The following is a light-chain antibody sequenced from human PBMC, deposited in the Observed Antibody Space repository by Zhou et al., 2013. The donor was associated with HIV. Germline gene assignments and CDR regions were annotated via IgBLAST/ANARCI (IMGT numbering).Light chain of an antibody. V-gene: IGKV3-11*01. CDR1: QNVNNY. Sequence: EIVLTQSPATLSLSPGERATLSCRASQNVNNYLAWYQHKPGQPPRLLIYDASHRAPGVPVRFSASGSATDFTLTISRLEPEDFAVYYCQQYGSFGQGTKLEIK. CDR2: DAS. CDR3: QQYGS. J-gene: IGKJ2*01.